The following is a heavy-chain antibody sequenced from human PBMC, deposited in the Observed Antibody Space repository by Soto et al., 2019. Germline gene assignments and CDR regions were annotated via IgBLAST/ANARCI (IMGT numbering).Heavy chain of an antibody. V-gene: IGHV3-33*01. Sequence: PGGSLRLSCAASGFTFSSYGMHWVRQAPGKGLEWVAVIWYDGSNKYYADSVKGRFTISRDNSKNTLYLQMNSLRAEDTAVYYCARGVLMYDFWSGPYYYYYMDVWGKGTTVTVSS. CDR3: ARGVLMYDFWSGPYYYYYMDV. D-gene: IGHD3-3*01. J-gene: IGHJ6*03. CDR2: IWYDGSNK. CDR1: GFTFSSYG.